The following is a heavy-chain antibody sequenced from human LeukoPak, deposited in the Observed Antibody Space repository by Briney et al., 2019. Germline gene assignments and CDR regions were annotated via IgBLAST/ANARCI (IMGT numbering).Heavy chain of an antibody. CDR1: GFTFSSYW. CDR3: ARAPTRGYCSSTSCYSYYYGMDV. CDR2: INSDGSST. V-gene: IGHV3-74*01. Sequence: PGGPLRLSCAASGFTFSSYWMHWVRQAPGKGLVWVSRINSDGSSTSYADSVKGRFTISRDNAKNTLYLQMNSLRAEDTAVYYCARAPTRGYCSSTSCYSYYYGMDVWGQGTTVTVSS. D-gene: IGHD2-2*01. J-gene: IGHJ6*02.